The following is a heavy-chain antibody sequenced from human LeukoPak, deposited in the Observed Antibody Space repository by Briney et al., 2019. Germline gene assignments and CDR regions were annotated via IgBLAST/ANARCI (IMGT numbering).Heavy chain of an antibody. Sequence: GGSLRLSCAASVFTFSSYSMNWVRQAPGKGLEWVSSISSSSSYIYYADSVKGRFTISRDNAKNSLYLQMNSLRAEDTAVYYCARVKYGDYPYYFDYWGQGTLVTVSS. CDR1: VFTFSSYS. V-gene: IGHV3-21*01. CDR2: ISSSSSYI. D-gene: IGHD4-17*01. CDR3: ARVKYGDYPYYFDY. J-gene: IGHJ4*02.